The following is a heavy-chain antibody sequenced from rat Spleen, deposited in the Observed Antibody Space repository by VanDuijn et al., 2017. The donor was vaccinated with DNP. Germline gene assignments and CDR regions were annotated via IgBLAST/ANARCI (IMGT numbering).Heavy chain of an antibody. CDR3: ARASGPRFAY. J-gene: IGHJ3*01. CDR2: INKDSSTI. V-gene: IGHV4-2*01. D-gene: IGHD1-4*01. Sequence: EVKLVESGGGLVQPGKSLKLSCVASGFNFNDYWMGWVRQAPGKGLEWIGQINKDSSTISYSPSLKDKLTISRDSAQNTLYLQMSKLGSEDTAIYYCARASGPRFAYWGQGTLVTVSS. CDR1: GFNFNDYW.